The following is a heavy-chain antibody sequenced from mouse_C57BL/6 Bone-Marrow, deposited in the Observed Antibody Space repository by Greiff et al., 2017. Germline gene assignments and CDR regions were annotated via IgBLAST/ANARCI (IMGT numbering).Heavy chain of an antibody. J-gene: IGHJ4*01. V-gene: IGHV3-8*01. CDR2: ISYSGST. CDR1: GYSITSDY. CDR3: ARYIGDGYYVGAMDY. D-gene: IGHD2-3*01. Sequence: VKLVESGPGLAKPSQTLSLTCSVTGYSITSDYWNWIRKFPGNKLEYMGYISYSGSTYYNPSLKSRISITRDTSKNQYYLQLNSVTTEDTATYYCARYIGDGYYVGAMDYWGQGTSVTVSS.